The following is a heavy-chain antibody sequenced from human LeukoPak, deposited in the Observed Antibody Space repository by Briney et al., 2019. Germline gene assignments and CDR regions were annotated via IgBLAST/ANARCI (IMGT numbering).Heavy chain of an antibody. J-gene: IGHJ4*01. CDR3: ARDHYGSGRYKAYFDY. Sequence: SETLSLTCTVSDASVTTCSWSWLRQPAGKGLEWIGRVYSSGATKYNPSLKSRVTISADTSKNQFSLKLPSVTAADTAVYYCARDHYGSGRYKAYFDYWGHGIQVTVSS. V-gene: IGHV4-4*07. CDR2: VYSSGAT. D-gene: IGHD3-10*01. CDR1: DASVTTCS.